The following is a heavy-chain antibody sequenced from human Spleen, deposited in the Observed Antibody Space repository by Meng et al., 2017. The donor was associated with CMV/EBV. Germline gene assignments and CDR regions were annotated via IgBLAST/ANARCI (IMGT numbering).Heavy chain of an antibody. CDR1: GYN. CDR3: ARGRRSRKIVVVVAATQNWFDP. V-gene: IGHV4-34*01. J-gene: IGHJ5*02. D-gene: IGHD2-15*01. Sequence: GYNWSWIGQPPGKGLEWIGEINHSGSTNYNPSLKSRVTISVDTSKNQFSLKLSSVTAADTAVYYCARGRRSRKIVVVVAATQNWFDPWGQGTLVTVSS. CDR2: INHSGST.